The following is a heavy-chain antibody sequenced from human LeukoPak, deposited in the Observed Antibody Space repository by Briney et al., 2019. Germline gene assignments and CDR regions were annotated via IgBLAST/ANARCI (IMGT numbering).Heavy chain of an antibody. CDR2: ISANSDST. D-gene: IGHD3-22*01. J-gene: IGHJ4*02. CDR3: AKGGGFYESSGYLDY. Sequence: GGSLRLSCAASGFTFSSYAMIWVRQAPGKGLEWVSGISANSDSTHYADSQKGRFTISRDNSKNTLYLQMNSLRAEDTAVYYCAKGGGFYESSGYLDYWGQGTLVTVSS. V-gene: IGHV3-23*01. CDR1: GFTFSSYA.